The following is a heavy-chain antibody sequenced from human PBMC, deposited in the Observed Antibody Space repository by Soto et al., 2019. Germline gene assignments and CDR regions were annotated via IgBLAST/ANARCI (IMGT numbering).Heavy chain of an antibody. Sequence: SETLSLTCTVSGGSISTYYWSWIRQPAGKGLEWIGRIDTSGNTNYTPSLKSRVTMSVDTSKKQFSLKLPSVTAADTAVYYCARGHRTGNYYVGGGTREDVWGQGILVTVSS. CDR1: GGSISTYY. D-gene: IGHD1-26*01. J-gene: IGHJ4*02. CDR2: IDTSGNT. V-gene: IGHV4-4*07. CDR3: ARGHRTGNYYVGGGTREDV.